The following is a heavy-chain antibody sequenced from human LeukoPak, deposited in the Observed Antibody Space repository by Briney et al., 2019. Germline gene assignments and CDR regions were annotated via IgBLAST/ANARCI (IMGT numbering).Heavy chain of an antibody. D-gene: IGHD1-26*01. CDR3: ARDHVGDDAFDI. CDR2: INPNTGDT. Sequence: ASVKVSCKASGYTFNVYYIHWVRQAPGRGLEWMGWINPNTGDTNYAQKFQGRVTMTRDTSITTAYMELSGLRSDDTAVYYCARDHVGDDAFDIWGQGTMVTVSS. J-gene: IGHJ3*02. CDR1: GYTFNVYY. V-gene: IGHV1-2*02.